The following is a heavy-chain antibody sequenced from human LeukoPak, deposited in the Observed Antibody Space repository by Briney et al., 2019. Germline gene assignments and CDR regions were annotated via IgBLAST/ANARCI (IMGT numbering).Heavy chain of an antibody. V-gene: IGHV4-4*02. D-gene: IGHD6-19*01. CDR1: GGSISSSNW. CDR2: IYHSGST. J-gene: IGHJ4*02. Sequence: SGTLSLTCAVSGGSISSSNWWSWVRQPPGQGLEWIGEIYHSGSTNYNPSLKSRVTISVDKSKNQFSLKLSSVTAADTAVYYCARQRMAVAGEVDYWGQGTLVTVSS. CDR3: ARQRMAVAGEVDY.